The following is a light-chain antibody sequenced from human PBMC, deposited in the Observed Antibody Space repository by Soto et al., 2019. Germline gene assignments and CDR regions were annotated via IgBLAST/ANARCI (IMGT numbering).Light chain of an antibody. CDR1: QSISNS. CDR3: QQYGRSPRT. J-gene: IGKJ1*01. Sequence: EIVVTKSAGTLSLSPGERATLSCRASQSISNSLAWYQQKPGQAPSPLIFDASKRATGIPDRFSGSGSGTDFTLTISRREPEDFAVYYCQQYGRSPRTFGQGTKVDIK. V-gene: IGKV3-20*01. CDR2: DAS.